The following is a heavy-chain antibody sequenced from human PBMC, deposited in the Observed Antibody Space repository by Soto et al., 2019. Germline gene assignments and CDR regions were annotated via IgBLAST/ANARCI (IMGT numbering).Heavy chain of an antibody. CDR2: ISYDGSNK. CDR3: AREDCGGDCYSVGYFDY. J-gene: IGHJ4*02. CDR1: GFTFSSYA. D-gene: IGHD2-21*02. Sequence: GGSLRLSCASSGFTFSSYAMHWVRQAPGKGLEWVAVISYDGSNKYYADSVKGRFTISRDNSKNTLYLQMNSLRAEDTAVYYCAREDCGGDCYSVGYFDYWGQGTLVTVSS. V-gene: IGHV3-30-3*01.